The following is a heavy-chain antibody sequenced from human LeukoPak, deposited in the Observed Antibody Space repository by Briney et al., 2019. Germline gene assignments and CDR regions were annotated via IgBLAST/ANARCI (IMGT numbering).Heavy chain of an antibody. J-gene: IGHJ4*02. Sequence: PSETLSLTCTVSGGSISSSSYYWGWVRQPPGKGLEWIGSIYYSGSTYYNPSLKSRVTISVDTSKNQFSLKLSSVTAADTAVYYCARLHGSGSYYKGYFDYWGQGTLVTVSS. CDR3: ARLHGSGSYYKGYFDY. CDR1: GGSISSSSYY. V-gene: IGHV4-39*01. CDR2: IYYSGST. D-gene: IGHD3-10*01.